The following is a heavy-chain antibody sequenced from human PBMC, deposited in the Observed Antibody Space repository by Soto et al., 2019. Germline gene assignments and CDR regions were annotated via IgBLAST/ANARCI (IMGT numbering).Heavy chain of an antibody. CDR3: ARGTQYSSSWPFDY. Sequence: QVQLQESGPGLVKPSGTLSLTCVVSRGSIISSNGCSWVRQPPGKGLEWIGEIYHSGSTNNNPSLKSRVTISVDKSKNQFSLKLSSVTAADTAVYYCARGTQYSSSWPFDYWGQGTLVTVSS. CDR1: RGSIISSNG. V-gene: IGHV4-4*02. D-gene: IGHD6-13*01. J-gene: IGHJ4*02. CDR2: IYHSGST.